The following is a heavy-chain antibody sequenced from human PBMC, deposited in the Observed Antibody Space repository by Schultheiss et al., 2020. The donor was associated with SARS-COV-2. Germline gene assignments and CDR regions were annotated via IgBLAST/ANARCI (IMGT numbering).Heavy chain of an antibody. CDR3: ARSSKLSGGAFDI. V-gene: IGHV4-31*01. D-gene: IGHD1-26*01. Sequence: SETLSLTCTVSGCSISSGGYYWSWIRQHAGKGLEWIGYIYYSGSTYYNPSLKSLVTISVDTSKNQFSLKLSSVTAADTAVYYCARSSKLSGGAFDIWGQGTMVTVSS. J-gene: IGHJ3*02. CDR2: IYYSGST. CDR1: GCSISSGGYY.